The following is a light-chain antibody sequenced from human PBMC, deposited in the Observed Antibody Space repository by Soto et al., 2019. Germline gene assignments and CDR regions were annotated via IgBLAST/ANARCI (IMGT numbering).Light chain of an antibody. CDR2: SNN. V-gene: IGLV1-44*01. CDR1: SSNIGSNT. CDR3: AAWDDSLNGPV. Sequence: QAVVTQPPSASGTPGQRVTISCSGSSSNIGSNTVAWYQQLPGTAPKLLIYSNNRRPSGVPDRFSGSKSGTSASLAISGLQSEDEADYYCAAWDDSLNGPVFGGGTKVTVL. J-gene: IGLJ2*01.